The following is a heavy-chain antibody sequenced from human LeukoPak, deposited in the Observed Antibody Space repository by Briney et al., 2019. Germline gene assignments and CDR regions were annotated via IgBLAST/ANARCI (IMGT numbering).Heavy chain of an antibody. CDR3: ARQTIASVTGYMLFDL. V-gene: IGHV4-39*01. CDR1: GGSINSRDYY. D-gene: IGHD2-2*02. Sequence: PSETLSLTCAVSGGSINSRDYYWGWIRQPPGKGLDWVGSIYYTESTFHNPSLKSRVIISVDTSKNLFSLKLTSVTAADSAIYYCARQTIASVTGYMLFDLWGRGTLVIVSS. J-gene: IGHJ2*01. CDR2: IYYTEST.